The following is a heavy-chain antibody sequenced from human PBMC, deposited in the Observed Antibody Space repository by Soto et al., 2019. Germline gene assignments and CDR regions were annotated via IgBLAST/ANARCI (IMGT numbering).Heavy chain of an antibody. Sequence: QVQLVQSGAEVKKPGASVKVSCRAPKSTTYYTHWVRQAPGQGLEWMGIFNPTGGSTRYAQNFQGRLRMTRDPSTRTVYMELSSLRYEDTAVDYCATCPFQVGDTYFDEWGQGALFAFSS. D-gene: IGHD3-16*01. CDR1: KSTTYY. CDR2: FNPTGGST. J-gene: IGHJ4*02. CDR3: ATCPFQVGDTYFDE. V-gene: IGHV1-46*01.